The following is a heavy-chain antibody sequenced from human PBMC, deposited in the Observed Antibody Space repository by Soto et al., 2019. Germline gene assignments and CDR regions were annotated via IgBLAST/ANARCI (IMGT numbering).Heavy chain of an antibody. CDR1: GFTFSSCA. V-gene: IGHV3-23*01. J-gene: IGHJ4*02. CDR3: EKMNHGQLWSGYWPVDY. D-gene: IGHD3-3*01. CDR2: ISGSGGST. Sequence: GGSLRLSCAASGFTFSSCAMSWVRQAPGKGLEWVSAISGSGGSTYYADSVKGRFTISRDNSKNTLYLQMNSLRAEDTAVYYCEKMNHGQLWSGYWPVDYWSQRTLVTVSS.